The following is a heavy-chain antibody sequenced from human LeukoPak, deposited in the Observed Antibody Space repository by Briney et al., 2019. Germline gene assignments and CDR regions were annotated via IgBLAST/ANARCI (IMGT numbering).Heavy chain of an antibody. J-gene: IGHJ4*02. CDR1: GFISGGYW. CDR3: VSGFLQWLY. Sequence: TGGSLRLSCAASGFISGGYWMSWVRQAPGRGLEWVANTNPDGSIKYYVDSVSGRFTISRDNAKNSLYLQMNSLRAEDTAVYYCVSGFLQWLYWGQGTLVTVSS. V-gene: IGHV3-7*01. CDR2: TNPDGSIK. D-gene: IGHD3-3*01.